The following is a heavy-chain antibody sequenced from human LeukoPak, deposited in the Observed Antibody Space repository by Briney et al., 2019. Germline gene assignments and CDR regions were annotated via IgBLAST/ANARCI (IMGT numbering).Heavy chain of an antibody. D-gene: IGHD6-19*01. CDR3: ARALSSGWLSAFDF. CDR1: GFTVSSNS. V-gene: IGHV3-53*01. Sequence: GGSLRLSCTVSGFTVSSNSMSWVRQAPGKGLEWVSFIYSGTIHYSDSVKGRFTISRDNSKNTLYLQMNSLRAEDTAVYYCARALSSGWLSAFDFWGQGTLVTVSS. CDR2: IYSGTI. J-gene: IGHJ4*02.